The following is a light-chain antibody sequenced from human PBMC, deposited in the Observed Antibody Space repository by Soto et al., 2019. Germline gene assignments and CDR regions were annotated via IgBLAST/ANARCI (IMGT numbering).Light chain of an antibody. V-gene: IGLV2-23*01. CDR2: EDT. J-gene: IGLJ2*01. CDR1: SSDVGSYNT. CDR3: CSPAGDTLVL. Sequence: QSALTQPASVSGSPGQSITISCTGTSSDVGSYNTVSWYQQHPGKAPKLMIFEDTERPSGVSHRFSASKSGNTAYLSISGLQAEDEVYYYCCSPAGDTLVLFGGG.